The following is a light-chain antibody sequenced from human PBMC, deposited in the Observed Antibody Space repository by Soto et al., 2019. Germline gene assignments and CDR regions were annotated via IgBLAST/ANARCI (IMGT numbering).Light chain of an antibody. CDR3: SSYTSSSSDYV. Sequence: QSALTQPASVSGSPGQSITLSCTGTRSDVGGYNYVSWYQQHPGKAPKLMIYEVSNRPSGVSNRFSGSKSGNTASLTISGLQAEDEADYYCSSYTSSSSDYVFGTGTKLTV. V-gene: IGLV2-14*01. CDR2: EVS. J-gene: IGLJ1*01. CDR1: RSDVGGYNY.